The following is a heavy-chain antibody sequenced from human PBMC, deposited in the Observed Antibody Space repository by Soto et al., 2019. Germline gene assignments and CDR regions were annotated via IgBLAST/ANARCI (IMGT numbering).Heavy chain of an antibody. CDR2: VYYTGST. Sequence: SETLSLTCSVSGGSISGSYWSWIRQSPGKGLEWLGYVYYTGSTNYSPSLRSRVSISVDTSKNEFSLRLSSVTAADTAVYFCARSVAVPGAHIDYWGQGTQVTVPQ. CDR3: ARSVAVPGAHIDY. D-gene: IGHD6-19*01. CDR1: GGSISGSY. V-gene: IGHV4-59*01. J-gene: IGHJ4*02.